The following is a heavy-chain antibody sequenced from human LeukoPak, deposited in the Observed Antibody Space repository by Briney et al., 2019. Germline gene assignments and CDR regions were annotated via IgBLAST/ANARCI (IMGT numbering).Heavy chain of an antibody. CDR2: IYTSGST. V-gene: IGHV4-61*02. D-gene: IGHD3-22*01. Sequence: SETLSLTCTVSGGSISSSSYYWGWIRQPPGKGLEWIGRIYTSGSTNYNPSLKSRVTISVDTSKNQFSLKLSSVTAADTAVYYCARGKYYYDSSGYYYQTPYYMDVWGKGTTVTISS. CDR3: ARGKYYYDSSGYYYQTPYYMDV. J-gene: IGHJ6*03. CDR1: GGSISSSSYY.